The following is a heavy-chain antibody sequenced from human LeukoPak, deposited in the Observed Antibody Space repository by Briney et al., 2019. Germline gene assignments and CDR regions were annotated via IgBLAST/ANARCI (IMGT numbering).Heavy chain of an antibody. CDR3: AKTTVGYSSGRYPGWPADC. CDR2: FCGSGGCT. V-gene: IGHV3-23*01. J-gene: IGHJ4*02. Sequence: PEGSLRLSCEASGFTFNTYAIYWVRQAPGKGLEGVSGFCGSGGCTYYADSVKGRFTISRDNSKNTVYLQMNSLTADDTAVYYCAKTTVGYSSGRYPGWPADCWGQGTLVTVSS. D-gene: IGHD6-19*01. CDR1: GFTFNTYA.